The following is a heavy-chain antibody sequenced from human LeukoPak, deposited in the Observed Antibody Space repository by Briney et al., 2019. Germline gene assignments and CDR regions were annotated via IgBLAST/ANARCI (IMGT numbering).Heavy chain of an antibody. Sequence: GGSLRLSCAASGFTFSSYSMNWVRQAPGKGLEWVSSISRSSSYRYYADSVKGRFTISRDNAKNSLYLQMNSLRAEDTAVYYCARDRLGIFYYWGQGTLVTVSS. D-gene: IGHD7-27*01. J-gene: IGHJ4*02. CDR1: GFTFSSYS. V-gene: IGHV3-21*01. CDR3: ARDRLGIFYY. CDR2: ISRSSSYR.